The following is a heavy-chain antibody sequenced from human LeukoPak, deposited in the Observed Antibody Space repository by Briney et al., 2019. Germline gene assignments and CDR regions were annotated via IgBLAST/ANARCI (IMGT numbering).Heavy chain of an antibody. V-gene: IGHV3-53*01. J-gene: IGHJ3*02. Sequence: TGGSLRLSCAASGFTVRTNYMNWVRQAPGKGLEWVSVIYSDGTTYYADSLKGRFTLSKDNSKNTVYLQMNSLRADDTAVYHCARGNDSGTYYGDAFDIWGQGTMVTVSS. D-gene: IGHD1-26*01. CDR1: GFTVRTNY. CDR2: IYSDGTT. CDR3: ARGNDSGTYYGDAFDI.